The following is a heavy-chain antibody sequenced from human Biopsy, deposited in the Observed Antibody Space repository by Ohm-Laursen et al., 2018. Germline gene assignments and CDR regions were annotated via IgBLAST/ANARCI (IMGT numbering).Heavy chain of an antibody. V-gene: IGHV4-31*03. CDR2: IYHSGIT. CDR1: GGAISTDGYY. CDR3: ARVEGEQLINSGMDV. Sequence: TLSLTCTVSGGAISTDGYYWSWIRQHPGKGLEWIAYIYHSGITFSNPSLGSRITISVNTSANRFSLSLTPVTAADTAVYYCARVEGEQLINSGMDVWGQGTTVTVSS. J-gene: IGHJ6*02. D-gene: IGHD1-1*01.